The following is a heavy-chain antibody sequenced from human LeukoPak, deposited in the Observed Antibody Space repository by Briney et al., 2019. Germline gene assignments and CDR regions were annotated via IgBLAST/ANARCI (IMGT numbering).Heavy chain of an antibody. CDR2: ISGSGGST. CDR1: GFTFSSYA. V-gene: IGHV3-23*01. J-gene: IGHJ4*02. CDR3: AKDYGPHGPLYYFDY. D-gene: IGHD2-15*01. Sequence: GGSLRLSCAATGFTFSSYAMSWVRQAPGKGLEWVSAISGSGGSTYYADSVKGRFTISRDNSKNTLYLQMNSLRAEDTAVYYCAKDYGPHGPLYYFDYWGQGTLVTVSS.